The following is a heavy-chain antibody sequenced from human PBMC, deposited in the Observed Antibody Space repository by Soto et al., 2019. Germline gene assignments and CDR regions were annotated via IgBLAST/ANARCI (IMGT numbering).Heavy chain of an antibody. D-gene: IGHD5-18*01. CDR3: ARDYWGGYSYGYYYYYYGMGV. Sequence: ASVKVSCKASGGTFSSYAISWVRQAPGQGLEWMGGIIPIFGTANYAQKFQGRVTITADESTSTAYMELSSLRSEDTAVYYCARDYWGGYSYGYYYYYYGMGVWGQGTTVTVSS. V-gene: IGHV1-69*13. J-gene: IGHJ6*02. CDR2: IIPIFGTA. CDR1: GGTFSSYA.